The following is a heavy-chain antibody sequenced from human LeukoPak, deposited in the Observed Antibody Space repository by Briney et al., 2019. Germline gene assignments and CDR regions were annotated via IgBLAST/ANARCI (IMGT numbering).Heavy chain of an antibody. CDR3: ARGRFPNWFDP. Sequence: ESPRISCKGSGYSFTTYWIGWVRQMPGKGLEWVGIIYPGDSDTRYSPSFQGQVTISADKSISTAYLQWSSLKASDTAMYYCARGRFPNWFDPWGQGTLVTVSS. D-gene: IGHD3-3*01. V-gene: IGHV5-51*01. CDR2: IYPGDSDT. J-gene: IGHJ5*02. CDR1: GYSFTTYW.